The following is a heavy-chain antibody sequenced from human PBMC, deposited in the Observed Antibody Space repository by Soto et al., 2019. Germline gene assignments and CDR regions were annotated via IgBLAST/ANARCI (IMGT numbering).Heavy chain of an antibody. Sequence: EVQLVESGGGSVQPGGSLRLSCAASGFTFSRHWIHWVRQAPGQGLVWVSRTKTDGTTSFADSVRGRFTISRDNAENTLYLQMNSLRAEDTAVYYCVRDMRAVPCYGGMSSAFDMWDQGTMVTVSS. J-gene: IGHJ3*02. D-gene: IGHD2-15*01. V-gene: IGHV3-74*01. CDR3: VRDMRAVPCYGGMSSAFDM. CDR2: TKTDGTT. CDR1: GFTFSRHW.